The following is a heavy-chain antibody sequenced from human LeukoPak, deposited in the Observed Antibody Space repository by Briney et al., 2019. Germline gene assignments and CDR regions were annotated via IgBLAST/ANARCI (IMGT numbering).Heavy chain of an antibody. J-gene: IGHJ4*02. CDR2: ISSSSSYI. CDR3: ARDGDSSGWYQGYFDY. V-gene: IGHV3-21*01. Sequence: GGSLRLSCAASGFTFSSYSMNWVRQAPGKGLEWVSSISSSSSYIYYADSVKGRFTISRDNAKNSLYLQMNSLRAEGTAVYYCARDGDSSGWYQGYFDYWGQGTLVTVSS. CDR1: GFTFSSYS. D-gene: IGHD6-19*01.